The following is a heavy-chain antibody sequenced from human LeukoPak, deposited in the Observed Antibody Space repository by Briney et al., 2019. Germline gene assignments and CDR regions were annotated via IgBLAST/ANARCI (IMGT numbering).Heavy chain of an antibody. CDR1: GFTFSSYW. V-gene: IGHV3-7*01. J-gene: IGHJ3*02. CDR2: IKKDGSER. CDR3: ARDLAGPPQEAFDI. Sequence: GGSLRLSCAASGFTFSSYWMSWVRQAPGKGLEWVANIKKDGSERYYVDSVKGRFTISRDNTKKSLYLQMNTLRAEDTAVYYCARDLAGPPQEAFDIWGQGTMVTVSS.